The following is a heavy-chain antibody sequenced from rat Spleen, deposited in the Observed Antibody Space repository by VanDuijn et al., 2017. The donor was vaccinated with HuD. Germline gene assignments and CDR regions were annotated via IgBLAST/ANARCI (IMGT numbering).Heavy chain of an antibody. CDR2: INYDGSST. Sequence: EVQLVESDGGLVQPGRSLKLSCAASGFTFSDHYMAWVRQAPTKGLEWVASINYDGSSTYYRDSVKGRFTISRDHAISTLYLQMDSLRSEDTATYYCATAGSRVSRFAYWGQGTLVTVSS. V-gene: IGHV5-20*01. J-gene: IGHJ3*01. CDR3: ATAGSRVSRFAY. CDR1: GFTFSDHY. D-gene: IGHD1-4*01.